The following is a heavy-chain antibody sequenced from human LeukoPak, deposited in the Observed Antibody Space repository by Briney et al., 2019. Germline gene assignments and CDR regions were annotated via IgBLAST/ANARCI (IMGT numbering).Heavy chain of an antibody. J-gene: IGHJ6*04. CDR3: ARDQDCSSTSCYSTSGMDV. Sequence: SQTLSLTCTVSGGSISSGDYYWSWIRQPPGKGLEWIGYIYYSGSTYYNPSLKSRVTISVDTSKNQFSLELSSVTAADTAVYYCARDQDCSSTSCYSTSGMDVWGKGTTVTVSS. CDR1: GGSISSGDYY. V-gene: IGHV4-30-4*01. D-gene: IGHD2-2*01. CDR2: IYYSGST.